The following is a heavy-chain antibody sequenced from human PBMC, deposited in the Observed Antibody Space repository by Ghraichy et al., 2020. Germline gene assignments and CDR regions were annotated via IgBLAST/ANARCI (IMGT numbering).Heavy chain of an antibody. CDR3: AKAPSLRSLSAFDI. V-gene: IGHV3-30*18. D-gene: IGHD3-3*01. CDR2: ISYDGSNK. CDR1: GFTFSSYG. J-gene: IGHJ3*02. Sequence: GGSLRLSCAASGFTFSSYGMHWVRQAPGKGLEWVAVISYDGSNKYYADSVKGRFTISRDNSKNTLYLQMNSLRAEDTAVYYCAKAPSLRSLSAFDIWGQGTMVTVSS.